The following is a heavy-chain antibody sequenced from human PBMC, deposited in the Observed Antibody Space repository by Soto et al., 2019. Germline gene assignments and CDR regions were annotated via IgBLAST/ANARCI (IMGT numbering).Heavy chain of an antibody. CDR2: INAGNGNT. Sequence: GASVKVSCKAAGYTFTSYSIQWVRQAPGQRLEWMGWINAGNGNTKYSQKFQGRVTITRDTSASTAYMELSSLGSEDTAVYYCARDLFYDSSGYVPPPSTNWFDPWGQGTLVTVSS. CDR1: GYTFTSYS. CDR3: ARDLFYDSSGYVPPPSTNWFDP. D-gene: IGHD3-22*01. V-gene: IGHV1-3*01. J-gene: IGHJ5*02.